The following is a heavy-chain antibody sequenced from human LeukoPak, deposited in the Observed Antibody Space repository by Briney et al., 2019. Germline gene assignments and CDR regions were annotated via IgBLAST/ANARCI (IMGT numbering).Heavy chain of an antibody. D-gene: IGHD2-2*01. CDR3: AREYLYYFDY. CDR2: ISSSGGSI. Sequence: GGSLRLSCAASGFTFSTYSMTWVRQAPGKGLEWISYISSSGGSIYYADSVKGRFSISRDNAKNSLYLHMNSLRAEDTAVYYCAREYLYYFDYWGQGTLVTVSS. CDR1: GFTFSTYS. V-gene: IGHV3-48*04. J-gene: IGHJ4*02.